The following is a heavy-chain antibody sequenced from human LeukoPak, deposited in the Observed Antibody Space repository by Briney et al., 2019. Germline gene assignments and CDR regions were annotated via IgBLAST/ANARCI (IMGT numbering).Heavy chain of an antibody. J-gene: IGHJ4*02. CDR2: IYYTGT. CDR3: ASRKLGNDY. Sequence: SETLPLTCTVSGVSISSGDYYWSWIRQSPGKGLEWIGYIYYTGTSYNPSLKSRVTISADTSKNQFSLKLISVTAADTAVYYCASRKLGNDYWGQGTLVTVSS. CDR1: GVSISSGDYY. V-gene: IGHV4-61*08. D-gene: IGHD7-27*01.